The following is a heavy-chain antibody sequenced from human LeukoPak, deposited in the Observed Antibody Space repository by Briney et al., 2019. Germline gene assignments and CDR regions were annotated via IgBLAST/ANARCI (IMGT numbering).Heavy chain of an antibody. D-gene: IGHD3-10*01. CDR2: INSDGGTT. CDR1: GFTFSSYW. CDR3: ATDYYVSGSYYRLFY. V-gene: IGHV3-74*01. Sequence: GGSLRLSCAASGFTFSSYWMSWVRQAPGKGLVWVSGINSDGGTTTYADSVKGRFTISRDNAKNTLYLQMNNLRAEDTAIYYCATDYYVSGSYYRLFYWGQGTLVTVSS. J-gene: IGHJ4*02.